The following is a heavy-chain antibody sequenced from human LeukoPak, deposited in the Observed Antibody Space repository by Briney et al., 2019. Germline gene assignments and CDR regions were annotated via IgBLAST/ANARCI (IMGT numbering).Heavy chain of an antibody. Sequence: SETLSLTCAVSGYSISSGYYWGWIRQPPGKGLEWIGGIYHSGSTYYNPSLKSRVTISVDTSKNQFSLKLSSVTAADTAVYYCARRGATTVVTEDAFDIWGQGTMVTVSS. CDR2: IYHSGST. CDR3: ARRGATTVVTEDAFDI. CDR1: GYSISSGYY. V-gene: IGHV4-38-2*01. J-gene: IGHJ3*02. D-gene: IGHD4-23*01.